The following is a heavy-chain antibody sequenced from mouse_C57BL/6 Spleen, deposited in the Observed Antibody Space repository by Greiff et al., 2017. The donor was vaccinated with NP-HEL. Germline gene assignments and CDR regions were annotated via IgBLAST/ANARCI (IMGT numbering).Heavy chain of an antibody. Sequence: VQLQQSGPGLVQPSQSLSITCTVSGFSLTSYGVHWVRQSPGQGLEWLGVIWSGGSTAYNAAFISRLSISKDNSKSQVFFKLNSLQADDTAIYYCARRHGSSYWDFDDWGQGTTLTVSS. D-gene: IGHD1-1*01. V-gene: IGHV2-2*01. CDR2: IWSGGST. CDR1: GFSLTSYG. CDR3: ARRHGSSYWDFDD. J-gene: IGHJ2*01.